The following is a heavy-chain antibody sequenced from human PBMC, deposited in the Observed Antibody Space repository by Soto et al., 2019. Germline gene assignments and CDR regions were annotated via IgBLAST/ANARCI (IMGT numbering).Heavy chain of an antibody. CDR2: MSGSGGYT. J-gene: IGHJ4*02. D-gene: IGHD2-2*01. CDR3: AKALGYCRDTSCFAFDF. CDR1: GFTFSSYA. Sequence: GGSLRLSCAASGFTFSSYAMNWVRQAPGKGLEWVSTMSGSGGYTYYADSVKGRFTISRDISKNTLYLQMNTLNAEDTAVYFCAKALGYCRDTSCFAFDFWGPGTLVTVSS. V-gene: IGHV3-23*01.